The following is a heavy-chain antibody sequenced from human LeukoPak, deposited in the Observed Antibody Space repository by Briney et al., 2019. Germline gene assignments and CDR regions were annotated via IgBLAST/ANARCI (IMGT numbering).Heavy chain of an antibody. CDR1: GFTFSSYA. D-gene: IGHD2-21*02. CDR2: ISGSGGSA. CDR3: AKDCCGGDWSDAFDI. Sequence: GGSLRLSCAASGFTFSSYAMSWVRQAPGKGLEWVSGISGSGGSAFYPDSVKGRFTISRDNSEKTLYLQMISLRAEDTAVYYCAKDCCGGDWSDAFDIWGQGTMVTVSS. V-gene: IGHV3-23*01. J-gene: IGHJ3*02.